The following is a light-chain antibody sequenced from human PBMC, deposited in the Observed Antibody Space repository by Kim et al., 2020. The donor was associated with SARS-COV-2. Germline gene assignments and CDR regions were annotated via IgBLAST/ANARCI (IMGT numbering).Light chain of an antibody. V-gene: IGKV1-5*03. Sequence: DIQMTQSPSSLSASVGDRVTITCRASQSVSRWVAWYQQTPGKAPKPLIYRASTLKSGVPSRFSGSGSGTQFTLTISSLQPDDFATYYCKQYKSYLGYTFGQGTKVDIK. J-gene: IGKJ2*01. CDR2: RAS. CDR3: KQYKSYLGYT. CDR1: QSVSRW.